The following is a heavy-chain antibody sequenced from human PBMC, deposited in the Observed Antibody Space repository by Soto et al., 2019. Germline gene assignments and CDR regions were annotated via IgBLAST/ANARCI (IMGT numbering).Heavy chain of an antibody. CDR3: AREAGSGSYYSSLYYGMDV. Sequence: SVKVSCKXSGGTFSSYAISWVRQAPGQGLEWMGGIIPIFGTANYAQKFQGRVTITADKSTSTAYMELSSLRSEDTAVYYCAREAGSGSYYSSLYYGMDVWGQGTTVTVSS. CDR1: GGTFSSYA. J-gene: IGHJ6*02. CDR2: IIPIFGTA. V-gene: IGHV1-69*06. D-gene: IGHD1-26*01.